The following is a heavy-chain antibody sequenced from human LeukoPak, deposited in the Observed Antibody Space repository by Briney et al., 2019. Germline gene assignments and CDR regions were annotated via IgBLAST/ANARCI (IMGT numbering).Heavy chain of an antibody. CDR3: AREHGSGSLYGY. Sequence: ASVKVSCKASGYTFTGYYMHWVRQDPGQGREWMGRINPNSGGTNYAQKFQGRVTMTRDTSISTAYMELSRLRSDDTAVYYCAREHGSGSLYGYWGQGTLVIVSS. D-gene: IGHD3-10*01. CDR2: INPNSGGT. J-gene: IGHJ4*02. V-gene: IGHV1-2*06. CDR1: GYTFTGYY.